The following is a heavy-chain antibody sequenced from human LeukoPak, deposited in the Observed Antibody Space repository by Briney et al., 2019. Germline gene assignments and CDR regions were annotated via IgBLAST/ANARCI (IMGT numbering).Heavy chain of an antibody. Sequence: GGSLRLSCEGSGFNFNDAWMSWIRQAPGKGLEWVGRVRTTAEGETTDYGAPVRGRFINSRGDSKSMVYLQMNRLETEDTAIYYCTAGLGKTDDDSWGQGTLVTVSS. CDR1: GFNFNDAW. CDR3: TAGLGKTDDDS. V-gene: IGHV3-15*01. J-gene: IGHJ4*02. CDR2: VRTTAEGETT. D-gene: IGHD4-11*01.